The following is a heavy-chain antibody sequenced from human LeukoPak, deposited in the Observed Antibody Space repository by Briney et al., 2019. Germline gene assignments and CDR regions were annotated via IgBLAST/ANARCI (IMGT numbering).Heavy chain of an antibody. CDR1: GFSVTSTY. D-gene: IGHD6-13*01. J-gene: IGHJ6*02. Sequence: GGSLRLSCAASGFSVTSTYMSWVRQAPGEGLEWASVIYSGGNTYHADSVKGRFIISRDNSKNTLYLQMSRLRVDDTAVYYCERDRRSGYGMDVWGQGPTVTVSS. CDR2: IYSGGNT. CDR3: ERDRRSGYGMDV. V-gene: IGHV3-66*01.